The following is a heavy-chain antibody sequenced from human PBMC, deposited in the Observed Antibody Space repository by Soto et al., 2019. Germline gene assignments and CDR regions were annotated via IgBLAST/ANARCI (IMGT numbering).Heavy chain of an antibody. CDR1: CYTFSSYG. CDR3: ARDRPITMIVVVTDGPYYYYGMDV. Sequence: GAAGKVSWEGCCYTFSSYGMSWGRQAPGQRPEGKGWISAYNGNTNYAQKLQGRVTMTTDTSTSTAYMELRSLRSDDTAVYYCARDRPITMIVVVTDGPYYYYGMDVWGQGTTVTVSS. D-gene: IGHD3-22*01. J-gene: IGHJ6*02. CDR2: ISAYNGNT. V-gene: IGHV1-18*01.